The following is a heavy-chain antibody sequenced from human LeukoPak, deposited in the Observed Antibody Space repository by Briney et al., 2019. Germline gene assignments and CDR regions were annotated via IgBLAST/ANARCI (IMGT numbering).Heavy chain of an antibody. D-gene: IGHD3-22*01. Sequence: SVKVSCKASGGTFSSYAISWVRQAPGQRLEWMGGIIPIFGTANYAQKFQGRVTITADESTSTAYMELSSLRSEDTAVYYCARVKPRITMIVVVDWDDAFDIWGQGTMVTVSS. V-gene: IGHV1-69*13. CDR2: IIPIFGTA. J-gene: IGHJ3*02. CDR3: ARVKPRITMIVVVDWDDAFDI. CDR1: GGTFSSYA.